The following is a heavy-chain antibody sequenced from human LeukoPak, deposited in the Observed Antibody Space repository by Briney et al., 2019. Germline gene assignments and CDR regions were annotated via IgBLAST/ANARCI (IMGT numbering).Heavy chain of an antibody. CDR2: ISRSGSTK. V-gene: IGHV3-48*04. Sequence: GGSLRLSCAASGFTFSSYGMHWVRQAPGKGLEWVSSISRSGSTKYYADSVKGRFTISRDNAKNSLFLQMNSLRAEDTAVYYCARVLRYCSGGNCYSGGLGYMDVWGKGTTVTVSS. J-gene: IGHJ6*03. CDR1: GFTFSSYG. D-gene: IGHD2-15*01. CDR3: ARVLRYCSGGNCYSGGLGYMDV.